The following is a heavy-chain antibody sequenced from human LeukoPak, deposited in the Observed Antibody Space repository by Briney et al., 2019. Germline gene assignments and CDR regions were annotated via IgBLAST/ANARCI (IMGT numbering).Heavy chain of an antibody. CDR1: GGSISSYY. D-gene: IGHD2-15*01. CDR3: ARGRYCSGGSCYYRWFDP. V-gene: IGHV4-4*07. Sequence: SETLSLTCTSSGGSISSYYRSWIRQPAGKGLEWIGRIYTSGSTNYNPSLQSRVTMSVDTSKNQFSLKLSSVTAADTAVYYCARGRYCSGGSCYYRWFDPWGQGTLVTVSS. CDR2: IYTSGST. J-gene: IGHJ5*02.